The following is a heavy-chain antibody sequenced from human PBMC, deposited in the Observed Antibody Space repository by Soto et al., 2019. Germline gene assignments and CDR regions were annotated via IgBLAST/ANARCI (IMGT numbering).Heavy chain of an antibody. CDR3: ARDDYSTTGRNRGFDD. V-gene: IGHV3-30-3*01. D-gene: IGHD2-8*01. Sequence: QVQLVESGGGVVQPGRSLRLSCAASGFTFRNYAVHWVRQVPQAPGKGLEWVAVISYDGINQFYADSVRGRFTISRDDSKNTLYLQMNSLRADDTAVYYCARDDYSTTGRNRGFDDWGQGTLVTVSS. J-gene: IGHJ4*02. CDR2: ISYDGINQ. CDR1: GFTFRNYA.